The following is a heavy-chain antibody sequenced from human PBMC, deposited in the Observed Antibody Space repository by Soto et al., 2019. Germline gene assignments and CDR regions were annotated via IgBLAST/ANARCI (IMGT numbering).Heavy chain of an antibody. D-gene: IGHD3-22*01. CDR1: GYTFTGYY. CDR3: ARVQSAYYYDSSGYYGPFDY. CDR2: INPNSGGT. Sequence: ASVKVSCKASGYTFTGYYMHWVRQAPGQGLEWMGWINPNSGGTNYAQKFQGWVTMTRDTSISTAYMELSRLRSDDTAVYFCARVQSAYYYDSSGYYGPFDYWGQGTLVTVSS. J-gene: IGHJ4*02. V-gene: IGHV1-2*04.